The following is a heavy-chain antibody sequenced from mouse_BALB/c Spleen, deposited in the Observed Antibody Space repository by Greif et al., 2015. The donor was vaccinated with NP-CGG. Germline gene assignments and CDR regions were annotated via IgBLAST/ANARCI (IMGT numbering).Heavy chain of an antibody. Sequence: QVQLQQSGAELAKPGASVKMSCKASGYTFTSYWMHWVKQRPGQGLEWIGYINPSTGYTEYNQKFKDKATLTADKSSGTAYMQLSSLTSEDSAVYYCARSYEGYFDVWGAGTTVTVSS. V-gene: IGHV1-7*01. CDR1: GYTFTSYW. J-gene: IGHJ1*01. D-gene: IGHD1-1*01. CDR3: ARSYEGYFDV. CDR2: INPSTGYT.